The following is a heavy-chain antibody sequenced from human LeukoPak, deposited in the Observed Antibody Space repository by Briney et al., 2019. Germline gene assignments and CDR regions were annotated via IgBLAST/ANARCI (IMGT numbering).Heavy chain of an antibody. Sequence: SETLSLTCSVSGGSISSHYWTWVRQPPGQGLEFIGYIYYGGRTQYNPSLKSRVTTTMATSKTQFSLRLNSASAADTAVYYCAREVTVAGTFYFYMDVWGKGTTVTVSS. V-gene: IGHV4-59*11. D-gene: IGHD6-19*01. CDR2: IYYGGRT. CDR3: AREVTVAGTFYFYMDV. J-gene: IGHJ6*03. CDR1: GGSISSHY.